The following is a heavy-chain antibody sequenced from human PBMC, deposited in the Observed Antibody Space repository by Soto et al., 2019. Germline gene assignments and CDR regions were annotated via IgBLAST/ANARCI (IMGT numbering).Heavy chain of an antibody. J-gene: IGHJ6*02. V-gene: IGHV1-18*01. Sequence: QVQLVQSGAEVKKPGASVKVSCKASGYTFTSYGISWVRQAPGQGLEWMGWISAYNGNTNYAQKLQGRVTMTTDTSTSTAYMELRSLRSDDTAVYSSARVKYSPPYYCYYGMDVWGQGTTVTVSS. CDR2: ISAYNGNT. CDR1: GYTFTSYG. CDR3: ARVKYSPPYYCYYGMDV. D-gene: IGHD5-18*01.